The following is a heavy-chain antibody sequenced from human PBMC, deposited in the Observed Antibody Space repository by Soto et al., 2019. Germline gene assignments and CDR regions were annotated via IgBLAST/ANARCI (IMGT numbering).Heavy chain of an antibody. CDR2: INPSGGST. CDR1: GYTFTSYY. J-gene: IGHJ4*02. Sequence: ASVKVSCKASGYTFTSYYMHWVRQAPGQGLEWMGIINPSGGSTSYAQKFQGRVTMTRDTSTSTVYMELSSLRSEDTAVYHCTRGGGYCSSTSCYLAHDFDYWGQGTLVTVSS. CDR3: TRGGGYCSSTSCYLAHDFDY. D-gene: IGHD2-2*01. V-gene: IGHV1-46*01.